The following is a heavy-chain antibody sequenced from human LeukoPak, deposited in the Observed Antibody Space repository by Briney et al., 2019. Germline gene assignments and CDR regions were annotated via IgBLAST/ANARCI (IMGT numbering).Heavy chain of an antibody. CDR1: GFSFSDEY. J-gene: IGHJ4*02. CDR2: ISASGSYT. D-gene: IGHD6-19*01. Sequence: GGSLRLSCAASGFSFSDEYMSWIRQAPGQGLEWISYISASGSYTNYADSVKGRFTISRDNAKYSLYLQMNSLRAEDTAVYYCGRTRGAGPGAHFDVWGQGTLVTVSS. V-gene: IGHV3-11*03. CDR3: GRTRGAGPGAHFDV.